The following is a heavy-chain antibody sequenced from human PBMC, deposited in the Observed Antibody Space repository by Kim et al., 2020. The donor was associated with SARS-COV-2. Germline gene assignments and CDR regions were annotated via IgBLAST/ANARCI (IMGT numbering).Heavy chain of an antibody. Sequence: SETLSLTCTVSGGSISSYYWSWIRQPPGKGLEWIGYIYHSGSTNYNPSLKSRVTISVDTSKNQFSLKLSSVTAADTAVYYCARVDVPMKHAFDIWGQGTLVTVSS. CDR2: IYHSGST. CDR3: ARVDVPMKHAFDI. V-gene: IGHV4-59*01. D-gene: IGHD3-22*01. CDR1: GGSISSYY. J-gene: IGHJ3*02.